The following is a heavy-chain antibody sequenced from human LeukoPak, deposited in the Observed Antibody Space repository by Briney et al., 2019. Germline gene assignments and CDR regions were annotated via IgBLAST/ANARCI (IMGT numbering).Heavy chain of an antibody. CDR1: GYTFTGYY. Sequence: ASVKVSCKASGYTFTGYYIHWVRQAPGQGLEWMGWINPNSGGTNYAQKFHGRVTMTRDTSISTAYMGLSRLRSGDTAVYYCARGPSSLVVVPAAVPLDWYFDLWGRGTLVTVSS. CDR3: ARGPSSLVVVPAAVPLDWYFDL. D-gene: IGHD2-2*02. J-gene: IGHJ2*01. V-gene: IGHV1-2*02. CDR2: INPNSGGT.